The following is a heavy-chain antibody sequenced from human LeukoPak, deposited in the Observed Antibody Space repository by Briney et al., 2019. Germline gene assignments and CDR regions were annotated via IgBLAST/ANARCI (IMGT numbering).Heavy chain of an antibody. Sequence: GGSLRLSCVASGFTFNSYGMHWVRQAPGRGLEWVAFVRYDGTNKYYADSVRGRFTISRDNSKNTLYLQVNNLRAEDTAVYYCAKVAGRLSVVVPTASDVSGYYHYMAVWGKGTTVTVSS. CDR2: VRYDGTNK. V-gene: IGHV3-30*02. D-gene: IGHD2-2*01. J-gene: IGHJ6*03. CDR1: GFTFNSYG. CDR3: AKVAGRLSVVVPTASDVSGYYHYMAV.